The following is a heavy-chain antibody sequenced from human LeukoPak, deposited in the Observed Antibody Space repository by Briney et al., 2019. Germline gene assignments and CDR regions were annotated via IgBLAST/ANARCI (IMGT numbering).Heavy chain of an antibody. J-gene: IGHJ6*02. CDR3: AREDLVTMIVVVPPSYGMDV. Sequence: GASVKVSCTASGYTFTSYYMHWVRQAPGQGLEWMGIINPSGGSTSYAQKFQGRVTMTRDTSTSTVYMELSSLRAEDTAVYYCAREDLVTMIVVVPPSYGMDVWGQGTTVTVSS. CDR1: GYTFTSYY. CDR2: INPSGGST. V-gene: IGHV1-46*01. D-gene: IGHD3-22*01.